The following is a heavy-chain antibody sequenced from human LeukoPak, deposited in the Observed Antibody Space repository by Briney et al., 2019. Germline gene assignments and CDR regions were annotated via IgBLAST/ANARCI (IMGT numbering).Heavy chain of an antibody. CDR2: IYYSGST. D-gene: IGHD3-22*01. CDR1: GGSISSYY. CDR3: AGAGYYYDSSGYYEGAYYFDY. Sequence: SETLSLTCTVSGGSISSYYWSWIRQPPGKGLEWIGYIYYSGSTNYNPSLKSRVTISVDTSKNQFSLKLSSVTAADTAVYYCAGAGYYYDSSGYYEGAYYFDYWGQGTLVTVSS. V-gene: IGHV4-59*01. J-gene: IGHJ4*02.